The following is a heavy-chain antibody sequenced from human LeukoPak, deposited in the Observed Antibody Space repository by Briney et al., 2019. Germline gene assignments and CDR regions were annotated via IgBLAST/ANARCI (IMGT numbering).Heavy chain of an antibody. CDR2: IYYSGTT. Sequence: SETLSLTCTVSGGSISTSNYYWGWIRQPPGKGLEWIGSIYYSGTTHYNPSLESRVTISVDTSKNQFSLKLASVTAADTAIYYCAKGAGGFSYYNWFDPWGQGTLVTVSS. CDR1: GGSISTSNYY. D-gene: IGHD5-18*01. CDR3: AKGAGGFSYYNWFDP. J-gene: IGHJ5*02. V-gene: IGHV4-39*07.